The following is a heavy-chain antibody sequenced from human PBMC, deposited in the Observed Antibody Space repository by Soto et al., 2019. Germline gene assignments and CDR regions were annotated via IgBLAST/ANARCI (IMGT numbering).Heavy chain of an antibody. CDR3: ARDRLLIAFDI. CDR2: IWYDGSNK. D-gene: IGHD2-15*01. CDR1: GFTFSSYG. V-gene: IGHV3-33*01. J-gene: IGHJ3*02. Sequence: QVQLVESGGGVVQPGSSLRLSCAASGFTFSSYGMHWVRQAPGKGLEWVAVIWYDGSNKYYADSVKGRFTISRDNSKNTLYLQMNSLRAEDSAVYYCARDRLLIAFDIWGQGTMVTVSS.